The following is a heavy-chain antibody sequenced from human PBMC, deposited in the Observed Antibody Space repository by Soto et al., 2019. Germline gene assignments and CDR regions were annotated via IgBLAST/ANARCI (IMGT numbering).Heavy chain of an antibody. D-gene: IGHD4-17*01. CDR3: ARVGGTVTSDF. Sequence: QVQLVESGGGVVQPGKSLRLSCAAAGFTFSSYCMHWVRQAPGKGLEWLAMIYYDGNNKYYADSVKGRFTISRDNSRNTLYLQMNSLRAEDTGIYYCARVGGTVTSDFWGQGTLVNVSS. CDR2: IYYDGNNK. CDR1: GFTFSSYC. J-gene: IGHJ4*02. V-gene: IGHV3-33*08.